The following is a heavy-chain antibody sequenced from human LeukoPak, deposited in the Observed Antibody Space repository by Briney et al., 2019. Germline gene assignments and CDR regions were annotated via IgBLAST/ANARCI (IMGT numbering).Heavy chain of an antibody. D-gene: IGHD4-17*01. J-gene: IGHJ4*02. CDR1: SGSISSSTYY. CDR3: ARDFGDYAVDY. Sequence: PSETLSLTRTISSGSISSSTYYWGWIRQPPGKGLEWIGNIYYSGSAYYSPSLKSRVTISVDTSKNHFSLRLSSVTAADTAVYYCARDFGDYAVDYWGQGTLVTVSS. CDR2: IYYSGSA. V-gene: IGHV4-39*02.